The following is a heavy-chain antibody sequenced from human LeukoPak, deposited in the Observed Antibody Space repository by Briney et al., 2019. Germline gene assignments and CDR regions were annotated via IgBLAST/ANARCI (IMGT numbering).Heavy chain of an antibody. CDR3: ATETGDRDY. D-gene: IGHD7-27*01. J-gene: IGHJ4*02. CDR2: IYTSGST. V-gene: IGHV4-61*02. Sequence: PSETLSLTCTVSGGSISSGSYYWSWIRQPAGKGLEWIGRIYTSGSTNYNPSLKSRVTISVDTSKNQFSLKLSSVTAADTAVYYCATETGDRDYWGQGTLVTVSS. CDR1: GGSISSGSYY.